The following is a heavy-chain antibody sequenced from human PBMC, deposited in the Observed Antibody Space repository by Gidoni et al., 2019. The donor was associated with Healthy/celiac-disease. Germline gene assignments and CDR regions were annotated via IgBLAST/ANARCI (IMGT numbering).Heavy chain of an antibody. V-gene: IGHV3-20*04. J-gene: IGHJ6*02. CDR1: GFTFDDYG. Sequence: EVQLVESGGGVVRPGGSLSLSGAASGFTFDDYGMSWVRQAPGKGLEWVSGINWNGGSTGYADSVKGRFTISRDNAKNSLYLQMNSLRAEDTALYYCARDRIPAAMPNYYYGMDVWGQGTTVTVSS. D-gene: IGHD2-2*01. CDR2: INWNGGST. CDR3: ARDRIPAAMPNYYYGMDV.